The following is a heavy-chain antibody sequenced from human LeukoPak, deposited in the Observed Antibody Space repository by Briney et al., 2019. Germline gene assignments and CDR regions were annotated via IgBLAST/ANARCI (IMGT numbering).Heavy chain of an antibody. Sequence: ASVKVSCKASGYTFTGYYMHWVRQAPGQGLEWMGWINPNSGGTNYAQKFQGRVTMTRDTSISTAYMELSRLGSDDTAVYYCARVGQQWPPYKNAFDIWGQGTMVTVSS. CDR2: INPNSGGT. J-gene: IGHJ3*02. V-gene: IGHV1-2*02. CDR1: GYTFTGYY. D-gene: IGHD6-19*01. CDR3: ARVGQQWPPYKNAFDI.